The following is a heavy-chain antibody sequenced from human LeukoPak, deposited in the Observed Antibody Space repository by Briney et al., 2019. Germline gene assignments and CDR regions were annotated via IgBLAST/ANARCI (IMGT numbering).Heavy chain of an antibody. CDR1: GGSISSYY. V-gene: IGHV4-59*01. Sequence: SETLSLTCTVSGGSISSYYWSWIRQPPGKGLERIGYIYYSGSTNYNPSLKSRVTISVDTSKNQFSLKLSSVTAADTAVYYCARYDVVEGYYFDYWGQGTLVTVSS. D-gene: IGHD2-21*01. CDR3: ARYDVVEGYYFDY. J-gene: IGHJ4*02. CDR2: IYYSGST.